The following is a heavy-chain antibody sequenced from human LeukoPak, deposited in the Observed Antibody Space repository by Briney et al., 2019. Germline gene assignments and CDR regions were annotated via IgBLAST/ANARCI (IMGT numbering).Heavy chain of an antibody. V-gene: IGHV3-64*01. CDR2: ISSYGGST. CDR1: GFTFSSYA. CDR3: AKTYGSGSYFIFDY. J-gene: IGHJ4*02. D-gene: IGHD3-10*01. Sequence: PGGSLRLSCAASGFTFSSYAMHWVRQAPGKGLEYVSAISSYGGSTYYANSVKGRFTISRDNSKNTLYLQMNSLRAEDTAVYYCAKTYGSGSYFIFDYWGQGTLVTVSS.